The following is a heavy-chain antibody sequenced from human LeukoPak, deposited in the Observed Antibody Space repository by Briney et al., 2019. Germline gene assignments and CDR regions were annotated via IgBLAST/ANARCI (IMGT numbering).Heavy chain of an antibody. CDR3: ARGAPLDLDY. Sequence: ASVKVSCKASGGTFSSYAISWVRQAPGQGLEWMGGIIPIFGTANSAQKFQGRVTITADESTSTAYMELSSLRFEDTAVYYCARGAPLDLDYWGQGTLVTVSS. CDR2: IIPIFGTA. J-gene: IGHJ4*02. D-gene: IGHD6-6*01. V-gene: IGHV1-69*13. CDR1: GGTFSSYA.